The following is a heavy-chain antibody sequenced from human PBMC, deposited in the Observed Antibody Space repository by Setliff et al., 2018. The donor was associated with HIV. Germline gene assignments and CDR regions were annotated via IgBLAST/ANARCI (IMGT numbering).Heavy chain of an antibody. CDR2: IYSSGST. V-gene: IGHV4-59*01. D-gene: IGHD1-1*01. CDR3: ARETNWNGSDL. J-gene: IGHJ2*01. Sequence: TSETLSLTCSVAGGSISSYYWSWIRQPPGKGLECIGYIYSSGSTNYNPSLKSRVTIDTSKNQFSLKLSSVTAADTAVYYCARETNWNGSDLWGRGTLVTVSS. CDR1: GGSISSYY.